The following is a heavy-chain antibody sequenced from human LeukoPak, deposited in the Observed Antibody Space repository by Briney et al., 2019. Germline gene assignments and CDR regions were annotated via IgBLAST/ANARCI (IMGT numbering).Heavy chain of an antibody. CDR3: AKGKWELLTSTFDY. V-gene: IGHV3-48*04. D-gene: IGHD1-26*01. CDR2: ISSSGSTI. Sequence: SGGSLRLSCAASGFTFSSYAMHWVRQAPGKGLEWVSYISSSGSTIYYADSVKGRFTISRDNAKNSLYLQMNSLRAEDTAVYYCAKGKWELLTSTFDYWGQGTLVTVSS. CDR1: GFTFSSYA. J-gene: IGHJ4*02.